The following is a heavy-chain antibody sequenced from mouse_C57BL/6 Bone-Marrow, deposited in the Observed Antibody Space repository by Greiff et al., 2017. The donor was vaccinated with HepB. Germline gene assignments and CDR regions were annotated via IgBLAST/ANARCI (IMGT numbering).Heavy chain of an antibody. CDR2: IYPGGGYT. CDR3: ARHWCYWYFDV. CDR1: GYTFTNYW. J-gene: IGHJ1*03. D-gene: IGHD1-1*02. Sequence: QVHVKQSGAELVRPGTSVKMSCKASGYTFTNYWIGWAKQRPGHGLEWIGDIYPGGGYTNYNEKFKGKATLTADKSSSTAYMQFSSLTSEDSAIYYCARHWCYWYFDVWGTGTTVTVSS. V-gene: IGHV1-63*01.